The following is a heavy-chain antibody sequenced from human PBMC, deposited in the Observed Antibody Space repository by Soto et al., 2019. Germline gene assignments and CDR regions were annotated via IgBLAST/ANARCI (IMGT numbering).Heavy chain of an antibody. Sequence: GGSLRLSCAASGFTFSSYDMHWVRQATGKGLEWVSAIGTAGDTYYPGSVKGRFTISRENAKNSLYLQMNSLRAEDTAVYYCARAGRYCSGGSCLTEYYFDDWGQGTLVTVSS. CDR3: ARAGRYCSGGSCLTEYYFDD. V-gene: IGHV3-13*01. CDR2: IGTAGDT. CDR1: GFTFSSYD. D-gene: IGHD2-15*01. J-gene: IGHJ4*02.